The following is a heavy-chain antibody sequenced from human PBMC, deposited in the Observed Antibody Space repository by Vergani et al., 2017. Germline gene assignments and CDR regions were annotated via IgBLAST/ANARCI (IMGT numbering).Heavy chain of an antibody. V-gene: IGHV3-15*01. CDR2: IKSKTDGGTT. Sequence: EVQLVESGGGLVKPGGSLRLSCAASGFTFNNAWMNWVRQAPGKGLEWVGRIKSKTDGGTTDCAAPVKGRFTLSRDDSKNTLFLQMNSLKTEDTAVYYCTTDPYYYNSSGYLPYFDYWGQGTLVTVSS. CDR1: GFTFNNAW. D-gene: IGHD3-22*01. CDR3: TTDPYYYNSSGYLPYFDY. J-gene: IGHJ4*02.